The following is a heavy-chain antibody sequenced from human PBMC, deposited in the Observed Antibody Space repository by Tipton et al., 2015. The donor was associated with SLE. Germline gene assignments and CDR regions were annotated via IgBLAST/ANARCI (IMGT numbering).Heavy chain of an antibody. CDR2: ISYSENT. D-gene: IGHD1-26*01. V-gene: IGHV4-4*07. CDR3: ARHRSGSSWLDP. J-gene: IGHJ5*02. Sequence: LRLSCTVSGGSISNHHWSWIRQSAGNRLEWIGRISYSENTYYNPSLRSRVTLLLDMSKNQFSLKVSSVTAADTAVYYCARHRSGSSWLDPWGQGTLVTVAS. CDR1: GGSISNHH.